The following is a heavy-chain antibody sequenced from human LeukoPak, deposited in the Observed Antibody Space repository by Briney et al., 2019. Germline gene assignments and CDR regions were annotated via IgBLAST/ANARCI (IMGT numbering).Heavy chain of an antibody. CDR3: ARDWNDVGSFDY. V-gene: IGHV3-74*01. CDR1: GFIFSSYG. CDR2: INSDGSST. J-gene: IGHJ4*02. Sequence: GGSLRLSCAASGFIFSSYGMHWVRQAPGKGLEWVSRINSDGSSTSYVDSVKGRFTISRDNAKNTLYLQMNSLRAEDTAVYYCARDWNDVGSFDYWGQGTLVTVSS. D-gene: IGHD1-1*01.